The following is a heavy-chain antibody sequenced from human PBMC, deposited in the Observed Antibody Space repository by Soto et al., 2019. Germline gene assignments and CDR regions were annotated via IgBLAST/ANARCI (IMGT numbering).Heavy chain of an antibody. V-gene: IGHV3-7*01. D-gene: IGHD5-12*01. CDR1: GFTFSSYA. J-gene: IGHJ4*02. CDR3: ARGPSIYSGYDPGLFDY. CDR2: IKQDGSEK. Sequence: GGSLRLSCAASGFTFSSYAMSWVRQAPGKGLEWVANIKQDGSEKYYVDSVKGRFTISRDNAKNSLYLQMNSLRAEDTAVYYCARGPSIYSGYDPGLFDYWGQGTLVTVSS.